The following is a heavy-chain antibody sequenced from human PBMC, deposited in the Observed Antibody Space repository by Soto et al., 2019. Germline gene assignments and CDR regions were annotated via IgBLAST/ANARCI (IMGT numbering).Heavy chain of an antibody. CDR3: ARVRVPAAHHYYGMDV. CDR2: ISYDGSNK. J-gene: IGHJ6*02. D-gene: IGHD2-2*01. CDR1: GFTFSSYA. V-gene: IGHV3-30-3*01. Sequence: PGGSLRLSCAASGFTFSSYAMHWVRQAPGKGLEWVAVISYDGSNKYYADSVKGRFTISRDNSKNTLYLQMDSLRAEDTAVYYCARVRVPAAHHYYGMDVWGQGTTVTVSS.